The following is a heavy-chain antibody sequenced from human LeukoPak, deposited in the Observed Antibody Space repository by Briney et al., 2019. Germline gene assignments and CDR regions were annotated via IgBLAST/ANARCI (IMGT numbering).Heavy chain of an antibody. V-gene: IGHV4-34*01. Sequence: SETLSLTCAVYGGSSSGYYWSWIRQPPGRGREWIGEINQSGSTNQNPSLKSRVTISIDTSKNQFSLRLSSVTAADTAVYYCARGYGSGSYFVYWGQGTLVTVSS. CDR1: GGSSSGYY. CDR2: INQSGST. D-gene: IGHD3-10*01. J-gene: IGHJ4*02. CDR3: ARGYGSGSYFVY.